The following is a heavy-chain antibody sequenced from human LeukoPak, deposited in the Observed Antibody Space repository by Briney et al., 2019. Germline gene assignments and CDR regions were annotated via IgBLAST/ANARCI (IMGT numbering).Heavy chain of an antibody. CDR1: GYTFAGYY. J-gene: IGHJ4*02. V-gene: IGHV1-2*02. CDR3: ARSIAVAGGLDY. Sequence: ASVKVSCKASGYTFAGYYMHWVRQAPGQGLEWMGWINPNSGGTNYAQKFQGRVTMTRDTSISTAYMELSRLRSDDTAVYYCARSIAVAGGLDYWGQGTLVTVSS. CDR2: INPNSGGT. D-gene: IGHD6-19*01.